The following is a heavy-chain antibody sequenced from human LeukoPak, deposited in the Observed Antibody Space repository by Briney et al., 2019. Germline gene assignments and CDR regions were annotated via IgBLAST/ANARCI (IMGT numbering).Heavy chain of an antibody. V-gene: IGHV3-23*01. Sequence: GGSLRLSCAASGFTFSSYAMSWVRQAPGEGLEWVSAISGSGGSTYYADSVKGRFTISRDNSKNTLYLQMNSLRAGDTAVYYCAKDKDYGIGDYWGQGTLVTVSS. J-gene: IGHJ4*02. CDR3: AKDKDYGIGDY. CDR1: GFTFSSYA. CDR2: ISGSGGST. D-gene: IGHD4-17*01.